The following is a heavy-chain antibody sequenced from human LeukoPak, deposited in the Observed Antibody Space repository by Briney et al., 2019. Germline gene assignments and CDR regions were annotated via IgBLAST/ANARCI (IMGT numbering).Heavy chain of an antibody. Sequence: GGSLRLSCAASGFTFDGYAMHWVRQAPGKGLEWVSGISWNSGSIGYADSVKGRFTISRDNAKNSLYLQMNSLRAEDTALYYCAKGPRSSTSYNWFDPWGQGTLVTVSP. D-gene: IGHD2-2*01. CDR2: ISWNSGSI. V-gene: IGHV3-9*01. J-gene: IGHJ5*02. CDR3: AKGPRSSTSYNWFDP. CDR1: GFTFDGYA.